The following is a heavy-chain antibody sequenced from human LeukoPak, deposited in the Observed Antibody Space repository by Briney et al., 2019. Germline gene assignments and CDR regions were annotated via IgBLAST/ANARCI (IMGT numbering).Heavy chain of an antibody. J-gene: IGHJ5*02. CDR1: GGSISSYY. Sequence: PSETLSPTCTVSGGSISSYYWSWIRQPPGKGLEWIGYIYYSGSTNYNPSLKSRVTISVDTSKNQFSLKLSSVTAADTAVYYCARGAMVIPAAPPLNWFDPWGQGTLVTVSS. D-gene: IGHD2-2*01. V-gene: IGHV4-59*01. CDR2: IYYSGST. CDR3: ARGAMVIPAAPPLNWFDP.